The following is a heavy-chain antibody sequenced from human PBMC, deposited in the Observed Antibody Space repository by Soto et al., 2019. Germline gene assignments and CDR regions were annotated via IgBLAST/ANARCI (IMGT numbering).Heavy chain of an antibody. Sequence: GGSLRLSCAASGFTFSSYSMNWVRQAPGKGLEWVSYISSSSTIYYADSVKGRFTISRDNAKNSLYLQMNSLRDEDTAVYYCARDLANIAVAAGSAFDIWGQGTMVTVSS. D-gene: IGHD6-19*01. CDR2: ISSSSTI. CDR3: ARDLANIAVAAGSAFDI. V-gene: IGHV3-48*02. J-gene: IGHJ3*02. CDR1: GFTFSSYS.